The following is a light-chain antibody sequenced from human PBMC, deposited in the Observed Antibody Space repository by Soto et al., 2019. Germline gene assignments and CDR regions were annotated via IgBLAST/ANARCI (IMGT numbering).Light chain of an antibody. CDR1: QSLLHSNGYYF. J-gene: IGKJ2*01. CDR3: MQALQAPLYT. V-gene: IGKV2-28*01. CDR2: MGS. Sequence: IVMTQSPVSLPVTPGEPASISCRSSQSLLHSNGYYFLDWYLQKPGQSPQLLIYMGSFGAPGVPDRFSGSGSGTDFTLKISRVEAEDVGVYYCMQALQAPLYTFGQGTKLEIK.